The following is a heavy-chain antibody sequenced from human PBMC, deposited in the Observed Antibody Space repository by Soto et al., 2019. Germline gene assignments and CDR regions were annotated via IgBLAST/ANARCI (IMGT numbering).Heavy chain of an antibody. CDR1: GFTFSSCA. Sequence: GGSLRLSCAASGFTFSSCAMGWVRQAPGKGLECVSDIIDSGGSTYYADSVKGRFTISRDNSKNTVYLQMSSLRVEDTAVYYCVKGEYYYDSSGYYPFDYWGQGTLVTVSS. V-gene: IGHV3-23*01. D-gene: IGHD3-22*01. CDR2: IIDSGGST. J-gene: IGHJ4*02. CDR3: VKGEYYYDSSGYYPFDY.